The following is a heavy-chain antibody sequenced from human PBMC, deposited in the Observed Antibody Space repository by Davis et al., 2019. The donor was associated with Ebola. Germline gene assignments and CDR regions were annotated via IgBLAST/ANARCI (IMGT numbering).Heavy chain of an antibody. CDR2: ISPYSGNT. CDR1: HDTFTNYA. D-gene: IGHD1-26*01. J-gene: IGHJ4*02. Sequence: ASVKVSCKASHDTFTNYAFTWVRQAPRHGLERMRRISPYSGNTNFAQKVQGRVSLTTDTSTSTAYMELRSLKSDDTAVYYCARTSSGSYVNWGQGTLVTVSS. CDR3: ARTSSGSYVN. V-gene: IGHV1-18*01.